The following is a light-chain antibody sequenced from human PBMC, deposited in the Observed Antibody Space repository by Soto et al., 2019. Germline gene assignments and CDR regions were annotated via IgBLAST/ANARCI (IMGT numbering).Light chain of an antibody. CDR3: HHFGSLPET. CDR1: QSVSSN. J-gene: IGKJ1*01. Sequence: EIVMTQSPATLSVSPGERATLSCRAGQSVSSNLAWYQQKPGQAPRLLIYGASSRATGIPDRFSGSGSGTDFTLTISRLEPEDFAVYYCHHFGSLPETFGQGTNVE. CDR2: GAS. V-gene: IGKV3-20*01.